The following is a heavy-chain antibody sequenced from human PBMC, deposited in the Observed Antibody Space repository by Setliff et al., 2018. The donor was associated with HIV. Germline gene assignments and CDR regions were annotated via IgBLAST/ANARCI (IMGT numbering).Heavy chain of an antibody. CDR2: INAGDDNT. V-gene: IGHV1-3*01. D-gene: IGHD3-22*01. CDR3: GRSETRDSRGLYY. CDR1: GYTFSTNA. J-gene: IGHJ4*02. Sequence: ASVKVSCKAFGYTFSTNAIHWVRQAPGQRLEWMGYINAGDDNTRYSEKFQGRVTITRDTSTNTAYMELRSLRSDDTAVYYCGRSETRDSRGLYYWGQGTLVTVSS.